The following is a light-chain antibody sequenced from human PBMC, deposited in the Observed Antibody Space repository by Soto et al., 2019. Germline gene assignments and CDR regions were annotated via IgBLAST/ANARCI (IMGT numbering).Light chain of an antibody. CDR1: SSDVGSYNL. CDR3: CSYAGGVI. CDR2: EVT. Sequence: QSVLTQPASVSGSPGQSITSSCTGTSSDVGSYNLVSWYQQYPGKAPKLMIYEVTKRPSGVSDRFSGSKSGNTASLTISGLQAEDEADYYCCSYAGGVIFGGGTKVTVL. J-gene: IGLJ2*01. V-gene: IGLV2-23*02.